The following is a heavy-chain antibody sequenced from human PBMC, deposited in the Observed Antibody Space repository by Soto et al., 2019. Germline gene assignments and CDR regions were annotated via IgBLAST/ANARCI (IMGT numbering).Heavy chain of an antibody. CDR3: ARVGGGSGNFDY. J-gene: IGHJ4*02. CDR1: GFTFSNYW. Sequence: EVQLVESGGGLVQPGGSLRLSCGASGFTFSNYWMHWVRQAPGEGLVWVARISGDGSLTRFADSVKGRFTISRDNAKNTLYLQMNSLRADDTAVYYCARVGGGSGNFDYWGQGTQVTVSS. D-gene: IGHD3-10*01. V-gene: IGHV3-74*01. CDR2: ISGDGSLT.